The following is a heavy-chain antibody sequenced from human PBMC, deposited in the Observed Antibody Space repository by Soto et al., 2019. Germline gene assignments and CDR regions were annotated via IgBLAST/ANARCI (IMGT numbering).Heavy chain of an antibody. D-gene: IGHD3-22*01. CDR3: ARELGYYDSSGYNPLTNWFDP. CDR2: IIPIFGTA. Sequence: SVKVSCKASGGTFSSYAISWVRQAPGQGLEWMGGIIPIFGTANYAQKFQGRVTITADESTSTAYMGLSSLRSEDTAVYYCARELGYYDSSGYNPLTNWFDPWGQGTLVTVSS. CDR1: GGTFSSYA. J-gene: IGHJ5*02. V-gene: IGHV1-69*13.